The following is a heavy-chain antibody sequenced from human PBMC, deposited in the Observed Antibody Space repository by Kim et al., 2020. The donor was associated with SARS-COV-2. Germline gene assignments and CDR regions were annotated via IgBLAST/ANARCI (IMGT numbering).Heavy chain of an antibody. V-gene: IGHV3-74*01. Sequence: GGSLRLSCAASGFTFSSYWMHWVRKVQGKGLVWVSCINSDGSNTIYADSVKGRFTISRDNAKNTLYLQMNSLRAEDTAVYYCTRRSTVVNTFDIWGQGTGVTVSS. J-gene: IGHJ3*02. CDR1: GFTFSSYW. D-gene: IGHD4-17*01. CDR2: INSDGSNT. CDR3: TRRSTVVNTFDI.